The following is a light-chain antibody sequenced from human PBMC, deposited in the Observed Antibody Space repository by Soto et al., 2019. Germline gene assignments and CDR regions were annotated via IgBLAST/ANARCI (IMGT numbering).Light chain of an antibody. CDR1: QSIDSY. V-gene: IGKV1-39*01. Sequence: DIQMTQSPSSLSASVGDRVTITCRASQSIDSYLNWYQQKPGKAPNLLIYAASSLQGGVPSRFSGSGSGTDFTLTISRLQPEDSATYYCQRSYRSPRYTFGPGTKLEI. J-gene: IGKJ2*01. CDR3: QRSYRSPRYT. CDR2: AAS.